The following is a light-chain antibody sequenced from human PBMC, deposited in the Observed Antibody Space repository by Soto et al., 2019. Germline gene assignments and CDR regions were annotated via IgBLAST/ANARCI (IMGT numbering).Light chain of an antibody. CDR1: QDISNY. Sequence: AIRMTQSPSSLSASTGDRVTLTCRASQDISNYLAWYQQKPGTAPKLLIYAASTLQGGVPSRFSGSGSGTDFTLTISCLQSEDFATYYCQQSYNYPFTFGPGTEVDI. CDR2: AAS. J-gene: IGKJ3*01. CDR3: QQSYNYPFT. V-gene: IGKV1-8*01.